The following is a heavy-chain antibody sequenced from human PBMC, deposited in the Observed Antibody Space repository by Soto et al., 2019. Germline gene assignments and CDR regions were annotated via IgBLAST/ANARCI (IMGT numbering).Heavy chain of an antibody. J-gene: IGHJ4*02. CDR1: GGSISNYY. V-gene: IGHV4-59*01. D-gene: IGHD5-18*01. CDR3: ARDHPHSYGVYYFDY. Sequence: PSETLSLICTVSGGSISNYYWNWIRQSPGKGLEWIGYIYSSGSTHYNPSLQNRVTISIDTSKNQVSLKVNSVTAADTAVYYCARDHPHSYGVYYFDYWGQGTPVTVSS. CDR2: IYSSGST.